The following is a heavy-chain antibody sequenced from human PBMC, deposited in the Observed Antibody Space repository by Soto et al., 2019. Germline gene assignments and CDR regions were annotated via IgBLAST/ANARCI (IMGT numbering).Heavy chain of an antibody. Sequence: GASVKVSCKASGYTFTSYYMHWVRQAPGQGLEWMGIINPSGGSTSYAQKFQGRVTMTRDTSTSTVYMELSSLRSEDTAVYYCARDGVARIAAAGTPYWGQGTLVTVSS. CDR3: ARDGVARIAAAGTPY. CDR2: INPSGGST. V-gene: IGHV1-46*01. D-gene: IGHD6-13*01. CDR1: GYTFTSYY. J-gene: IGHJ4*02.